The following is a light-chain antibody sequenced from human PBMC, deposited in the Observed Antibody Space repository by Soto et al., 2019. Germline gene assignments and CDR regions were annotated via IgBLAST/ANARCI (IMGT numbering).Light chain of an antibody. V-gene: IGLV2-14*01. CDR2: EVS. CDR3: SSYTSSSTPHV. CDR1: SSDVGGYNY. J-gene: IGLJ1*01. Sequence: QSVLTQPDSVSGSPGQSITISCTGTSSDVGGYNYVSWYQQHPGKAPKLMIYEVSNRPSGVSNRFSGSKSGNTASLTISGLQAEDEADYYCSSYTSSSTPHVFGTGTKVTVL.